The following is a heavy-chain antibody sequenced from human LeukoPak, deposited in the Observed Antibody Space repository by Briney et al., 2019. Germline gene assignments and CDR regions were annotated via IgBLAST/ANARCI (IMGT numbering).Heavy chain of an antibody. J-gene: IGHJ4*02. D-gene: IGHD6-19*01. Sequence: PGGSLRLSCAASGFTFSSYRMNWVRQAPGKGLEWVSSISSSSSYKYYADSVKGRFTISRDNAKNSLYLQMNSLRAEDTAVYYCARVGTSSSGWQFDYWGQGTLVTVSS. CDR2: ISSSSSYK. CDR1: GFTFSSYR. V-gene: IGHV3-21*01. CDR3: ARVGTSSSGWQFDY.